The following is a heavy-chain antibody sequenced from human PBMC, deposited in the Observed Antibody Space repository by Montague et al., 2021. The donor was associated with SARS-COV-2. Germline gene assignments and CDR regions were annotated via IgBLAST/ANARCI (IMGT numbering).Heavy chain of an antibody. CDR3: ARGQIFGPGARGFEH. J-gene: IGHJ4*02. CDR1: GGLSNTDPSNSDF. D-gene: IGHD3-3*01. Sequence: SETLSLTCTVSGGLSNTDPSNSDFWSWIRQTPGKELEWIGWIHYNGYTTYNPSLKSRVTISIDTSKRYFSLRLNFLTATDTAVYYCARGQIFGPGARGFEHWGQGTMVTVAS. CDR2: IHYNGYT. V-gene: IGHV4-61*03.